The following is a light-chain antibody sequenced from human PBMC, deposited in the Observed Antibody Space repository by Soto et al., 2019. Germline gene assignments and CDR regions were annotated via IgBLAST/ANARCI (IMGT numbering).Light chain of an antibody. V-gene: IGKV4-1*01. CDR2: WAS. J-gene: IGKJ1*01. CDR3: QQYYTSWWS. CDR1: QSILYNSNNKNY. Sequence: DIVMTQSPDSLAVSLGERATINCKSSQSILYNSNNKNYVAWYQQKPGQPPKLLIHWASTRESGVPDRFSGSGSGTDFTLTISSLQAEDVAVYYCQQYYTSWWSFGQGTKVEIK.